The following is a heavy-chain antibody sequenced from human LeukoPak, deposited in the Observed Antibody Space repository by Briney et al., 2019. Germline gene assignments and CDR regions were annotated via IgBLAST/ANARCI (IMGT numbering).Heavy chain of an antibody. Sequence: SETLSLTCTVSGGSISSTSYQWGWIRQPPGKGLEWIGSVYYTGGTHCNPSLKSRVTISVDTSKNQFSLKLSSVTAADTAVYYCARHGDRGGGFDYWGQGTLVTVSS. D-gene: IGHD3-10*01. CDR1: GGSISSTSYQ. V-gene: IGHV4-39*01. CDR3: ARHGDRGGGFDY. J-gene: IGHJ4*02. CDR2: VYYTGGT.